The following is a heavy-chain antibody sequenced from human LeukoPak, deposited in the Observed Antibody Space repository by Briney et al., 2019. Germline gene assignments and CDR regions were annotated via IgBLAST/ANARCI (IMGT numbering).Heavy chain of an antibody. CDR2: INHSGST. Sequence: SETLSLTCAVYGGSFSGYYWSWIRQPPGKGLEWIGEINHSGSTNYNPSLKSRVTISVGTSKNQFSLKLSSVTAADTAVYYCAREYHYYDTRGYYYFDYWGQGTLVTVSS. CDR3: AREYHYYDTRGYYYFDY. D-gene: IGHD3-22*01. V-gene: IGHV4-34*01. J-gene: IGHJ4*02. CDR1: GGSFSGYY.